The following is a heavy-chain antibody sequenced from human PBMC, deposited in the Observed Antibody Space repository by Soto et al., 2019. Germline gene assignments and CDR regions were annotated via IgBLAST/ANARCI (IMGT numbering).Heavy chain of an antibody. D-gene: IGHD4-17*01. V-gene: IGHV4-59*01. J-gene: IGHJ3*02. CDR3: ARDRNGDYGAFDI. Sequence: NPSETLSLTCTVSGGSISSYYWSWIRQPPGKGLEWIGYIYYSGSTNYNPSLKSRVTISVDTSKNQFSLKLSSVTAADTAVYYCARDRNGDYGAFDIWGQGTMVTV. CDR1: GGSISSYY. CDR2: IYYSGST.